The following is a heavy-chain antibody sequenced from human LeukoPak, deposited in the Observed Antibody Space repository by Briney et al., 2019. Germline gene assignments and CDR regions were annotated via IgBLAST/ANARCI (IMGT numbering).Heavy chain of an antibody. V-gene: IGHV3-21*01. CDR3: ARPNTRSLEWSSPNNWFDP. CDR2: ISSSSSYI. D-gene: IGHD3-3*01. CDR1: GFTFSSYS. J-gene: IGHJ5*02. Sequence: GGSLRLSCAASGFTFSSYSMNWVRQAPGKGLEWVSSISSSSSYIYYADSVKGRFTISRDNAKNSLYLQMNSLRAEDTAVYYCARPNTRSLEWSSPNNWFDPWGQGTLVTVSS.